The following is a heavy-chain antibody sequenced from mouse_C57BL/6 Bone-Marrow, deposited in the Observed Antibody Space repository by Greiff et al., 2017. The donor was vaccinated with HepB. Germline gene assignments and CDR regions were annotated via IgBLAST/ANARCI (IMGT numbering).Heavy chain of an antibody. Sequence: ESGPGLVKPSQSLSLTCSVTGYSITSGYYWNWIRQFPGNKLEWMGYISYDGSNNYNPSLKNRISITRDTSKNQFFLKLNSVTTEDTATYYCARGDFIYYYGSSTLWYFDVWGTGTTVTVSS. D-gene: IGHD1-1*01. CDR1: GYSITSGYY. CDR2: ISYDGSN. CDR3: ARGDFIYYYGSSTLWYFDV. V-gene: IGHV3-6*01. J-gene: IGHJ1*03.